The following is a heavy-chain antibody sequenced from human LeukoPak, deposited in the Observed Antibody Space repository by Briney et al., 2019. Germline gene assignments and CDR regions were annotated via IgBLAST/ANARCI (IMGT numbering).Heavy chain of an antibody. J-gene: IGHJ4*02. CDR1: GFTFSSYG. V-gene: IGHV3-23*01. Sequence: GGSLRLSCAASGFTFSSYGMSWVRQAPGKGLEWVSAISGSGGSTYYADSVKGRFTISRDNSKNTLYLQMNSLRAEDTAVYYCAKATDYGDGYFDYWGQGTLVTVSS. CDR3: AKATDYGDGYFDY. CDR2: ISGSGGST. D-gene: IGHD4-17*01.